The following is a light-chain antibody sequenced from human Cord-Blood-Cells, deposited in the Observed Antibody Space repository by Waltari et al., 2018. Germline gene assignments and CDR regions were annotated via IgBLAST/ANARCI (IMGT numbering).Light chain of an antibody. CDR2: DAS. J-gene: IGKJ2*01. CDR3: QQYNSYSYT. CDR1: QSISSW. Sequence: DIQMTQSTSTLSASVGDRVTITCRASQSISSWLAWYQQKPGKAPKLLIYDASSLESGVPSRFSGSGSGTEFTLTSSSLQPDDFATYYCQQYNSYSYTFGQGTKLEIK. V-gene: IGKV1-5*01.